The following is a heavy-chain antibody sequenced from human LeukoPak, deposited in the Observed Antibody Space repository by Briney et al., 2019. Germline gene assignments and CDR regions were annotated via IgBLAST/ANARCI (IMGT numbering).Heavy chain of an antibody. CDR2: IYSGGST. V-gene: IGHV3-66*01. D-gene: IGHD3-9*01. CDR3: AGYYDIYYYGMDV. J-gene: IGHJ6*02. CDR1: GFTVSSNY. Sequence: PGGSLRLSCAASGFTVSSNYMSWVRQAPGKGLEWVSVIYSGGSTYYADSVKGRFTISRDNSKSTLYLQMNSLRAEDTAVYYCAGYYDIYYYGMDVWGQGTTVTVSS.